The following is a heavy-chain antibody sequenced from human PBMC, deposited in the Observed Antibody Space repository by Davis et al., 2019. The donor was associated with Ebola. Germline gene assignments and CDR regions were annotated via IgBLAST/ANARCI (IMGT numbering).Heavy chain of an antibody. V-gene: IGHV3-49*03. CDR1: GFTFGDYA. CDR3: TTAWFGAGFDY. Sequence: GESLKISCTASGFTFGDYAMSWFRQAPGKGLEWVGFIRSKAYGGTTEYAASVKGRFTISRDDSKSIAYLQMNSLKTEDTAVYYCTTAWFGAGFDYWGQGTLVTVSS. D-gene: IGHD3-10*01. J-gene: IGHJ4*02. CDR2: IRSKAYGGTT.